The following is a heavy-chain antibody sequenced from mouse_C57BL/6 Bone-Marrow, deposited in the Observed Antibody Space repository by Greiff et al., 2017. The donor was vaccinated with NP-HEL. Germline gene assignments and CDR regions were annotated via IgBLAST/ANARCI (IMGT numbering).Heavy chain of an antibody. CDR2: IYPRSGNT. D-gene: IGHD2-5*01. J-gene: IGHJ3*01. CDR1: GYTFTSYG. Sequence: QVQLKESGAELARPGASVKLSCKASGYTFTSYGISWVKQRTGQGLEWIGEIYPRSGNTYYNEKFKGKATLTADKSSSTAYMELRSLTSEDSAVYFCARRAYYSNLYAMDYWGQGTLVTVSA. V-gene: IGHV1-81*01. CDR3: ARRAYYSNLYAMDY.